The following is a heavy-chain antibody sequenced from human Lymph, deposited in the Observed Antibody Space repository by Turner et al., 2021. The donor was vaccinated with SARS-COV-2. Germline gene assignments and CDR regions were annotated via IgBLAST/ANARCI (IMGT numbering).Heavy chain of an antibody. CDR2: IYYSGSN. CDR3: ARLVRRAEYYFDY. V-gene: IGHV4-39*01. Sequence: QLQLQESGPGLVKPSETLSLTCPVSGGSISSSSHYWGWIRPPPGRGLEWIGHIYYSGSNYYNPSLKSRVTISVDTSKNQFSLKLSSVTAADTAVYYCARLVRRAEYYFDYWGQGTLVTVSS. J-gene: IGHJ4*02. CDR1: GGSISSSSHY. D-gene: IGHD3-10*01.